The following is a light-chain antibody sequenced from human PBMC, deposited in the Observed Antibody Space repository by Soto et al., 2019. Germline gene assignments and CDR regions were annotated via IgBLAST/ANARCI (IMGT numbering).Light chain of an antibody. Sequence: AIQMTQSPSSLSASVGDRVTITCQASQGIGSDLGWYQQKPGKAPKLLIYAASSLQSGVPSRFSGSGSGTDFTLTISSLQPEDFATYYCLQDYKYPRTFGQGTKVEIK. CDR3: LQDYKYPRT. CDR1: QGIGSD. CDR2: AAS. V-gene: IGKV1-6*01. J-gene: IGKJ1*01.